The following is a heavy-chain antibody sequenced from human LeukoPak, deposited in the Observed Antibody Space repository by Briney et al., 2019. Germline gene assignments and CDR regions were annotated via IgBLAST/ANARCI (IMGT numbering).Heavy chain of an antibody. Sequence: GGSLRLSCAASGFTFYDSAIHWVRQAPGKGLEWLGRIKSKLFNSETAYVESVKGRFTIYKDDSKNMAFLAMNNLKTDDAALYYCFRYEETSGRFGDSWGQGTLVTVSS. CDR1: GFTFYDSA. D-gene: IGHD3-16*01. CDR2: IKSKLFNSET. CDR3: FRYEETSGRFGDS. V-gene: IGHV3-73*01. J-gene: IGHJ4*02.